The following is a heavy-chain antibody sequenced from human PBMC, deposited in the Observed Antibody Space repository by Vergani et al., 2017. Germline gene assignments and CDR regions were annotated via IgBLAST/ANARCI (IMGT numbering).Heavy chain of an antibody. CDR2: TWYEGNNN. V-gene: IGHV3-33*06. Sequence: QVQLVESGGGVVQPGRSLRLSCTPSSFKLGDYGMHWVRQAPGRGLEWVSMTWYEGNNNYYADSVKGRFTISKDISKNTLYLQMNSRRGDDTAVYYWAKQYFVSGNYLFDYWGQGTLVTVSS. J-gene: IGHJ4*02. D-gene: IGHD3-10*01. CDR3: AKQYFVSGNYLFDY. CDR1: SFKLGDYG.